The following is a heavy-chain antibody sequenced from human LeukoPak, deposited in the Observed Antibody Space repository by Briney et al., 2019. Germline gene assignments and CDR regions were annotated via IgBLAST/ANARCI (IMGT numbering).Heavy chain of an antibody. V-gene: IGHV1-18*01. CDR2: ISAYNGNT. J-gene: IGHJ4*02. D-gene: IGHD3-16*02. CDR1: GYTFTNYG. CDR3: ARAGHVWGSYRYREDY. Sequence: ASVKVSCKASGYTFTNYGISWVRQAPGQGLEWMGWISAYNGNTNYAQKLQGRVTMTTDTSTSTAYMELSSLRSEDTAVYYCARAGHVWGSYRYREDYWGQGTLVTVSS.